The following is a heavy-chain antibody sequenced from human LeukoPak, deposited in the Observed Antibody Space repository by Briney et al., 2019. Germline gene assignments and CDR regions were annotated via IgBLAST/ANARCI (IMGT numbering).Heavy chain of an antibody. CDR1: GFSLSNARMG. CDR3: ARIKGRQRWLVEEYAFDI. CDR2: IFSNDEK. V-gene: IGHV2-26*01. J-gene: IGHJ3*02. Sequence: SGPTLVNPTETLTLTCTVSGFSLSNARMGVSWIRQPPGKALEWLAHIFSNDEKYYSTSLQSRLTISKDTSKSQVVLTMTNMDPVDTATYYCARIKGRQRWLVEEYAFDIWGQGTMVTVSS. D-gene: IGHD5-24*01.